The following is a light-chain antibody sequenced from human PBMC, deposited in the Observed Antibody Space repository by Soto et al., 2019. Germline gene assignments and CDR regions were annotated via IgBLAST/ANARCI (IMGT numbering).Light chain of an antibody. CDR2: GTS. CDR3: QQYGSSPQT. Sequence: EIVLTQSPGTLSLSPGERVTLSCRASQSISSNYLAWYQQKPGQAPRLLIYGTSGRATGIPDRFSGSGSGTDFILTISRLEPEDFAVYYCQQYGSSPQTFGQGTKVDIK. V-gene: IGKV3-20*01. J-gene: IGKJ1*01. CDR1: QSISSNY.